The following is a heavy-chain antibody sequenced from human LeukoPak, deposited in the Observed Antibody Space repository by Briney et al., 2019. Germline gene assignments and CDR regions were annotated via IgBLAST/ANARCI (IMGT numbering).Heavy chain of an antibody. V-gene: IGHV3-7*01. CDR1: GFTFSRYW. D-gene: IGHD4-17*01. J-gene: IGHJ4*02. CDR2: IQSDGSEK. Sequence: GGSLRLSCAASGFTFSRYWMSWVRQAPGKGLEWVGDIQSDGSEKYYVDSVKGRFTISRDNAKNSLYLQMNSLSVEGTAVYHCVPEYYDYGDGGYWGQETLVTVSS. CDR3: VPEYYDYGDGGY.